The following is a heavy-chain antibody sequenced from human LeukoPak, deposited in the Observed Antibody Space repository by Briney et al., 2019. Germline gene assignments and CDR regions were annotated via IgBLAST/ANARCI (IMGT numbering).Heavy chain of an antibody. Sequence: GGPLRLSCVASGFIFRDYAMFGVPKAPGGGLEWVSSLRGDGETFYTDSVKGRFTLSRDHSRNTVYLQLSNLRVEDTAIYYCAKASWVSSADAVLWGQGTLVTVS. CDR1: GFIFRDYA. J-gene: IGHJ4*02. D-gene: IGHD3-16*01. CDR3: AKASWVSSADAVL. V-gene: IGHV3-23*01. CDR2: LRGDGET.